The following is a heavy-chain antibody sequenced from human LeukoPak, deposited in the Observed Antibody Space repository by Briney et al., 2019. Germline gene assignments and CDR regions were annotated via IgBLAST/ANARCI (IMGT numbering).Heavy chain of an antibody. J-gene: IGHJ3*02. Sequence: SETLSLTRTVSGGSISTYYWNWIRQPPGKGLEWIGYIYSSGSTNYSPSLQSQVTISVDTSKNQFSLKLSSVTAADTAVYYCARDAVITFGGPRRAFDIWGQGTMVTVSS. D-gene: IGHD3-16*01. CDR1: GGSISTYY. CDR3: ARDAVITFGGPRRAFDI. CDR2: IYSSGST. V-gene: IGHV4-59*01.